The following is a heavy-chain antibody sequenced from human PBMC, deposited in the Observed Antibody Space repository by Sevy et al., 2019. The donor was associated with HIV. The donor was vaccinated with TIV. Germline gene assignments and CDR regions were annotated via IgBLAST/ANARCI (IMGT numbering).Heavy chain of an antibody. Sequence: GGSLRLSCAASGFTFSSYEMNWVRQAPGKWLEWVAVISYDGSNKYYADSVKGRSTISRDNSKNTLFLQMKSLRAEDTAIYYCAREAAEGPYSSSWYSNWFDPWGQGILVTVSS. CDR1: GFTFSSYE. V-gene: IGHV3-30*04. CDR3: AREAAEGPYSSSWYSNWFDP. J-gene: IGHJ5*02. CDR2: ISYDGSNK. D-gene: IGHD6-13*01.